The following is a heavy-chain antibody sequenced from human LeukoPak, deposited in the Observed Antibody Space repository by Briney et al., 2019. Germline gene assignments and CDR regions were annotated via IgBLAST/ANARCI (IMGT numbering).Heavy chain of an antibody. J-gene: IGHJ4*02. CDR2: VSSDGNNK. D-gene: IGHD3-10*01. CDR1: GFTFSSYG. CDR3: AKEGYYGSGSFPDY. Sequence: GRSLRLSCAASGFTFSSYGMHWVRQAPAKGLEWLGVVSSDGNNKYYADSVKGRFTISRDNSKNTLYLQMNSLRAEDTAVYYCAKEGYYGSGSFPDYRGRGTLVTVSS. V-gene: IGHV3-30*18.